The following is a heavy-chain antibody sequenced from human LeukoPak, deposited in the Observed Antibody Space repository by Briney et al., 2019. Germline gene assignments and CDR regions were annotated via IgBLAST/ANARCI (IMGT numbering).Heavy chain of an antibody. D-gene: IGHD1-26*01. CDR1: GFTFSSFS. V-gene: IGHV4-31*02. CDR3: ARDSGVL. CDR2: IYYSGST. Sequence: LRLSCAASGFTFSSFSMSWVRQAPGKGLEWIGYIYYSGSTYYNPSLKSRVTISVDTSKNQFSLKLSSVTAADTAVYYCARDSGVLWGQGTMVTVSS. J-gene: IGHJ3*01.